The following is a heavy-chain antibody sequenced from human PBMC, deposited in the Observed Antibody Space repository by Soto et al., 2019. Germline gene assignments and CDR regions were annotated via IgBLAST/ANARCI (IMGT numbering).Heavy chain of an antibody. J-gene: IGHJ6*02. Sequence: GASVKVSCKASGGTFSSYAISWVRQAPGQGLEWMGGIIPIFGTANYAQKFQGRVTITADESTSTAYMELSSLRSEDTAVYYCARSGYCSSTSCYYYGMDVWGQGTTVTVSS. CDR2: IIPIFGTA. CDR1: GGTFSSYA. CDR3: ARSGYCSSTSCYYYGMDV. V-gene: IGHV1-69*13. D-gene: IGHD2-2*01.